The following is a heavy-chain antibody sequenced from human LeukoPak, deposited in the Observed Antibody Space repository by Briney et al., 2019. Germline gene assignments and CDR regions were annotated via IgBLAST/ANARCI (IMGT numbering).Heavy chain of an antibody. Sequence: GGSLRLSCAASGFTFSSYSMNWVRQAPGKGLEWVSSISSSSSYIYYADSVKGRFTISRDNAKNSLYLQMNSLRAEDTAVYYCARYSYGYKAGLDYWGQGTLVTVSS. J-gene: IGHJ4*02. CDR2: ISSSSSYI. D-gene: IGHD5-18*01. CDR1: GFTFSSYS. CDR3: ARYSYGYKAGLDY. V-gene: IGHV3-21*01.